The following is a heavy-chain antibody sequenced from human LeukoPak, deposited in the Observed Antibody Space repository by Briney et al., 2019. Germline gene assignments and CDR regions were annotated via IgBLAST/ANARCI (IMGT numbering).Heavy chain of an antibody. J-gene: IGHJ3*02. Sequence: GGSLRLSCAASGFTFSSYSMNWVRQAPGKGLEWVSSISSSSSYIYYADSAKGRFTISRDNAKNSLYLQMNSLRAEDTAVYYCARVRAGTLDAFDIWGQGTMVTVSS. D-gene: IGHD1-1*01. V-gene: IGHV3-21*01. CDR1: GFTFSSYS. CDR2: ISSSSSYI. CDR3: ARVRAGTLDAFDI.